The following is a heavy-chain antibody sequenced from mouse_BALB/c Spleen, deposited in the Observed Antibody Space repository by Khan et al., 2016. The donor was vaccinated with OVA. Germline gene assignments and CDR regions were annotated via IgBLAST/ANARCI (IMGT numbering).Heavy chain of an antibody. Sequence: QMQLEESGPGLVAPSQSLSITCTVSGFSLTTYGVNWVRQTPGKGLEWLGVIWAGGSTNYNSALMSRLSISKDNYKSQVFLKMNSLQTDDTAMYYCARFYDPSYAMDYCGQVPSFTVSS. J-gene: IGHJ4*01. CDR2: IWAGGST. CDR1: GFSLTTYG. V-gene: IGHV2-9*02. D-gene: IGHD2-3*01. CDR3: ARFYDPSYAMDY.